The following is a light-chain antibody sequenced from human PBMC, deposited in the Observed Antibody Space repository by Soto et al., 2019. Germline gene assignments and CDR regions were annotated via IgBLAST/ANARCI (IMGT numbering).Light chain of an antibody. J-gene: IGLJ1*01. CDR1: SSDVGGYNY. V-gene: IGLV2-14*01. CDR3: SSYTTSSTDV. Sequence: QSALTQPASVSGSPGQSITISCTGTSSDVGGYNYVSWYQQHPGKAPKLMISDVSNRPSGVSNRFSGSKSGNTASLTISGLQTEDEADYYCSSYTTSSTDVFGTGTKLTVL. CDR2: DVS.